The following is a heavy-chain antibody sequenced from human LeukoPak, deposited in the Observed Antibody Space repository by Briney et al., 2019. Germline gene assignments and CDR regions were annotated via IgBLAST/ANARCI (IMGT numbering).Heavy chain of an antibody. CDR1: GFTFSNYS. CDR2: ITGSGSTM. D-gene: IGHD3-3*01. CDR3: ARVRGLEWLLKHLDR. J-gene: IGHJ5*02. V-gene: IGHV3-48*01. Sequence: GGSLRLSCAASGFTFSNYSINWVRQAPGKGLEWISYITGSGSTMYYADSVKGRFTISRDNARNSLYLQMNSLRAEDTAIYYCARVRGLEWLLKHLDRWGQGTLVTVSS.